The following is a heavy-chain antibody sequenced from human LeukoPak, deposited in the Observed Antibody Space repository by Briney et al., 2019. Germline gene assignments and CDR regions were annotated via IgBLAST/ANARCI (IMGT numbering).Heavy chain of an antibody. Sequence: PSETLSLTCTVSGGSITGYYWSWIRQPPGKGLEWIGYIYYSGSTNYNPSLKGRVNISVDASEKQFSLKVTSVSAADTAVYFCARGPPRFYFDQWGQGTLVTVSS. CDR3: ARGPPRFYFDQ. CDR1: GGSITGYY. J-gene: IGHJ4*02. CDR2: IYYSGST. V-gene: IGHV4-59*01.